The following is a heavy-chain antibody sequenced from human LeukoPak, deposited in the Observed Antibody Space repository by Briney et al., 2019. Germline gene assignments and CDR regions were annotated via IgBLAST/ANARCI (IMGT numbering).Heavy chain of an antibody. Sequence: SETLSLTCTVSGGSISSSSYYWGWIRQPPGEGLEWIGSIYYSGSTNYNPSLKSRVTISVDTSKNQFSLKLSSVTAADTAVYYCARGGRRYSYGYADYWGQGTLVTVSS. CDR2: IYYSGST. CDR3: ARGGRRYSYGYADY. CDR1: GGSISSSSYY. V-gene: IGHV4-39*07. J-gene: IGHJ4*02. D-gene: IGHD5-18*01.